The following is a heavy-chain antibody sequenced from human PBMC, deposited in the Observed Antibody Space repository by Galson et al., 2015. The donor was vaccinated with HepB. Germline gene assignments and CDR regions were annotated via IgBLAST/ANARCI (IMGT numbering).Heavy chain of an antibody. CDR1: GAAVSSTDGYY. J-gene: IGHJ6*03. V-gene: IGHV4-31*03. CDR3: ARGPAAVTHYYYYYMNV. CDR2: IYYSGPI. D-gene: IGHD2-2*01. Sequence: TLSLTCSVSGAAVSSTDGYYWSWVRQHPGKGLEWIGYIYYSGPIYYNPSLKSRLTMSLDMSKNDFSLKLSSVTAADTAVYYCARGPAAVTHYYYYYMNVWGRGTTVTVSS.